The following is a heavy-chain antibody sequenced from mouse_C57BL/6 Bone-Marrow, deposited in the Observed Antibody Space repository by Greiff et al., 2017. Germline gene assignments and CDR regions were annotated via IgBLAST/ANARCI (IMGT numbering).Heavy chain of an antibody. J-gene: IGHJ2*01. CDR3: ARSFYDYDEGVYYFDY. D-gene: IGHD2-4*01. V-gene: IGHV3-8*01. CDR1: GYSITSDY. CDR2: ISYSGST. Sequence: DVKLQESGPGLAKPSQTLSLTCSVTGYSITSDYWNWIRKFPGNKLEYMGYISYSGSTYYNPSLKSRISITRDTSKNQYYLQLNSVTTEDTATYYCARSFYDYDEGVYYFDYWGQGTTLTVSS.